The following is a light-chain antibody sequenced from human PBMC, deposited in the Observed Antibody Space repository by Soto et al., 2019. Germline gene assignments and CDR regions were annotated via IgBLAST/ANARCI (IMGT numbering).Light chain of an antibody. J-gene: IGKJ1*01. CDR2: GAS. V-gene: IGKV3-20*01. Sequence: EIVLTQSPGTLSLSPGERATLFCRASQSVSSYYLAWYQQKPGQAPRLLIYGASSRATGIPDRFSGSGSGTDFTLTISRLEPEDFAVYDCQHHGGSPPTWTFGQGTKVEVK. CDR3: QHHGGSPPTWT. CDR1: QSVSSYY.